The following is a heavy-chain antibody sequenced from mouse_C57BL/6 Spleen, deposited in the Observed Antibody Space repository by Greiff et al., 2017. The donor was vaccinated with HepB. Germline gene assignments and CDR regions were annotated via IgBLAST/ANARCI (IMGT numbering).Heavy chain of an antibody. CDR3: AYGTLYYFDY. Sequence: VQLQQPGAELVKPGASVKLSCKASGYTFTSYWMHWVKQRPGQGLEWIGMIHPNSGSTNYNEKFKSKATLTVVKSSSPAYMQLSSLTSEDSAVYYCAYGTLYYFDYWGQGTTLTVSS. D-gene: IGHD1-1*01. CDR1: GYTFTSYW. J-gene: IGHJ2*01. CDR2: IHPNSGST. V-gene: IGHV1-64*01.